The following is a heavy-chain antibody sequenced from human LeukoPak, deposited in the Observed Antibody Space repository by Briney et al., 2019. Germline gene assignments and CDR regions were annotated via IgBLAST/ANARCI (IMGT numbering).Heavy chain of an antibody. Sequence: GGSLRLSCAASGFTFSSYAMHWVRQAPGKGLEWVAVISYDGSNKYYADSVKGRFTISRDNSKNTLYLQMNSLRAEDTAVYYCARDRWELLLSYYFDYWGQGTLVTVSS. CDR1: GFTFSSYA. CDR2: ISYDGSNK. V-gene: IGHV3-30*04. D-gene: IGHD1-26*01. CDR3: ARDRWELLLSYYFDY. J-gene: IGHJ4*02.